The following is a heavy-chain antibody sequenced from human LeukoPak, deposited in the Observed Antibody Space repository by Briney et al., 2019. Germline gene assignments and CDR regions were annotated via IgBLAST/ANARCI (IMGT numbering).Heavy chain of an antibody. Sequence: PGGSLRLSCAASGFTFSRYWMHWVRQAPGKGLVWVSRINSDGSDITYADSVKARFTISRDNAKNTVYLQMNSLRVEDTAVYYCARGSLGDGSLLVDYWGQGTLVTVSS. CDR1: GFTFSRYW. J-gene: IGHJ4*02. V-gene: IGHV3-74*01. CDR3: ARGSLGDGSLLVDY. D-gene: IGHD1-26*01. CDR2: INSDGSDI.